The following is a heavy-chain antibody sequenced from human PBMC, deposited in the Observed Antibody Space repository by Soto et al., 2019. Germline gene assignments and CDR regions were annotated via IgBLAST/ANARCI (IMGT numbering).Heavy chain of an antibody. V-gene: IGHV4-4*02. CDR2: VFHSGIT. J-gene: IGHJ4*02. CDR1: GGSMKTTNW. CDR3: TKDEVGSPFRY. Sequence: VQLRESGPGQVKTSGTLSLTCAVSGGSMKTTNWWSWVRQPPAKGLAWIGEVFHSGITRYNPSLKSRATVSVDTSKNQFFLNLASVTAADTAVYYCTKDEVGSPFRYWGQGALVTVSS. D-gene: IGHD3-10*01.